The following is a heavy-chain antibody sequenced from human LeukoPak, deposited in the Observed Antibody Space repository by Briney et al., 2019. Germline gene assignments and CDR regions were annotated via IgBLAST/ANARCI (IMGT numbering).Heavy chain of an antibody. J-gene: IGHJ4*02. Sequence: GGSLRLSCAASGFTFSSYSMNWVRQAPGKGLEWVSYISSSSSTIYYADSVKGRFTISRDNAKNSLYLHMNSLRAEDTAVYYCARDSGRSVGATDYWGQGTLVTVSS. CDR2: ISSSSSTI. D-gene: IGHD1-26*01. V-gene: IGHV3-48*04. CDR1: GFTFSSYS. CDR3: ARDSGRSVGATDY.